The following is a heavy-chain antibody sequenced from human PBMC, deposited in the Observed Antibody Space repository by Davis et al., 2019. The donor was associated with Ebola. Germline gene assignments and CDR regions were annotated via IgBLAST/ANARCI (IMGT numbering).Heavy chain of an antibody. CDR1: GYTFTSYG. CDR3: ARGNPSFGVVSRFDY. J-gene: IGHJ4*02. D-gene: IGHD3-3*01. Sequence: ASVKVSCKASGYTFTSYGISWVRQAPGQGLEWMGWISAYNGNTNYAQKLQGRVTMTTDTSTSTAYMELRSLRSEDTAVYYCARGNPSFGVVSRFDYWGQGTLVTVSS. CDR2: ISAYNGNT. V-gene: IGHV1-18*01.